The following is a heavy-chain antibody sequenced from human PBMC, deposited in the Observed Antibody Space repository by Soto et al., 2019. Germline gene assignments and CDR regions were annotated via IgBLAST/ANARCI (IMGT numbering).Heavy chain of an antibody. CDR3: ARNYSSYDLTCSYLYTDA. Sequence: SESLSITCAVYGGSFSAYYWSWIRQPPGKGLEWIGEINHSGSTNYNPSLKSRVTISVDTSKNQFSLKLSSVTAADTAVYYCARNYSSYDLTCSYLYTDAWRKGTPVTVSS. D-gene: IGHD5-12*01. CDR2: INHSGST. CDR1: GGSFSAYY. V-gene: IGHV4-34*01. J-gene: IGHJ6*03.